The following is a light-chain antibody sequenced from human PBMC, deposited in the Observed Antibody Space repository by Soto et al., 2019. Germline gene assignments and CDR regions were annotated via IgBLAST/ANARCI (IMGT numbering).Light chain of an antibody. J-gene: IGKJ2*01. CDR3: QQYNNWPLYT. CDR2: GAS. Sequence: EIVMTQSPATLSVSPGERATLSCRASQSVSSNLAWYQQKPGQAPRLLIYGASSRATGIPARFSGSGSGTEFTLTISSLLSEDFAVYYCQQYNNWPLYTFGQGTKLEIE. V-gene: IGKV3-15*01. CDR1: QSVSSN.